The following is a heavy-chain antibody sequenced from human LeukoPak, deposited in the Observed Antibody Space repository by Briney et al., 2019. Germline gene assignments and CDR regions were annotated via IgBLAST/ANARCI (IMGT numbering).Heavy chain of an antibody. CDR2: ISGSGGST. V-gene: IGHV3-23*01. J-gene: IGHJ6*03. Sequence: PGGSLRLSCAASGFTFSSYAMSWVRQAPGKGLEWVSAISGSGGSTYYADSVKGRFTISRDNSKNTLYLQMNSLKTEDTAVYYCTRDREENCSGGSCYPIYYYYYYMDVWGKGTTVTVSS. CDR1: GFTFSSYA. CDR3: TRDREENCSGGSCYPIYYYYYYMDV. D-gene: IGHD2-15*01.